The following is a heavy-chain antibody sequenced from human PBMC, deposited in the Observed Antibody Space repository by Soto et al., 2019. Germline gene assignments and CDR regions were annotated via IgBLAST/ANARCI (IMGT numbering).Heavy chain of an antibody. D-gene: IGHD4-4*01. V-gene: IGHV4-61*01. J-gene: IGHJ4*02. CDR3: ARVRYSDNWHGLIDY. CDR1: GGSVSSGSYY. CDR2: IYHNGNT. Sequence: SETLSLTCTVSGGSVSSGSYYWSWIRQPPGKGLEWIAYIYHNGNTAYNPSLKSRITISVDSSKNQFSLKMNSVTAADTAVYFCARVRYSDNWHGLIDYWGQGTLGTVSS.